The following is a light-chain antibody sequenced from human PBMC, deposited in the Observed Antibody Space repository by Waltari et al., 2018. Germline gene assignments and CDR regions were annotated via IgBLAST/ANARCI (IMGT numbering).Light chain of an antibody. CDR1: SGHSSNV. J-gene: IGLJ3*02. CDR3: QTGGHGTWV. V-gene: IGLV4-69*01. Sequence: QLVLTQSPSASASLGASVKLTCTLSSGHSSNVIAWLQQRPEKGPRYLMKVNSDGSHSKGDEIPDRFSGSSSGAERDLTISNLQSEDEADYFCQTGGHGTWVFGGGTTLTIL. CDR2: VNSDGSH.